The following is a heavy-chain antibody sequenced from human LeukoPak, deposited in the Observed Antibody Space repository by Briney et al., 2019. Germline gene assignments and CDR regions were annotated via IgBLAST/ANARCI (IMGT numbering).Heavy chain of an antibody. CDR2: IYPGDSDT. V-gene: IGHV5-51*01. J-gene: IGHJ4*02. D-gene: IGHD3-9*01. CDR1: GYSFTSYW. CDR3: ATSKGDKLRYFDWLLHEYYFDY. Sequence: GESLKISCKGSGYSFTSYWIGWVRQMPGKGLEWMGIIYPGDSDTRYSPSFQGQVTISADKSISTAYLQWSSLKASDTAMYYCATSKGDKLRYFDWLLHEYYFDYWGQGTLVTVSS.